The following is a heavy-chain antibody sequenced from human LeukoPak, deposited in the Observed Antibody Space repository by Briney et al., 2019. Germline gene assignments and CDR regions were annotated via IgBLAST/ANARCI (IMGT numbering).Heavy chain of an antibody. D-gene: IGHD5-18*01. Sequence: TGGSLRLSCAASGFTFSSYGMDWVRQAPGKGLEWVAFIRYDGSNKYYADSVKGRFTISRDNSKNTLYLQMNSLRAEDTAVYYCAKGGYNYGYVDYWGQGTLVTVSS. CDR1: GFTFSSYG. CDR2: IRYDGSNK. CDR3: AKGGYNYGYVDY. J-gene: IGHJ4*02. V-gene: IGHV3-30*02.